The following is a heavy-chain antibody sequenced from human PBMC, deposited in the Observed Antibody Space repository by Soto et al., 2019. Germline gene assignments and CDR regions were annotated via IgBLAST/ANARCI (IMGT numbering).Heavy chain of an antibody. Sequence: QVQLVESGGGVVQPGRSLRLSCAASGFAFSSYGMHWVRQAPGKGLEWVAVISYDGSNKYYADSVKGRFTISRDNSKNPLDLQMNSLRAEDTAVYYRPNGPAIVLVPAAMNYYYGMDVWRPGTTVTVSS. J-gene: IGHJ6*02. CDR3: PNGPAIVLVPAAMNYYYGMDV. CDR1: GFAFSSYG. V-gene: IGHV3-30*18. D-gene: IGHD2-2*01. CDR2: ISYDGSNK.